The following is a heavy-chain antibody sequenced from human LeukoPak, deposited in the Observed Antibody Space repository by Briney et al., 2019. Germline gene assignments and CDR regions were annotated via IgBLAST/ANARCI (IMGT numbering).Heavy chain of an antibody. V-gene: IGHV3-23*01. D-gene: IGHD3-10*01. J-gene: IGHJ3*02. Sequence: GGSLRLSCASSGFTFSGHRMDWVRQAPGRGLEWLSSISTDGARVYYADSVKGRFTISRDNSKNTLYLQMNSLRAEDTAVYYCAKSLRITMVRGVIKGAPDAFDIWGQGTMVTVSS. CDR1: GFTFSGHR. CDR2: ISTDGARV. CDR3: AKSLRITMVRGVIKGAPDAFDI.